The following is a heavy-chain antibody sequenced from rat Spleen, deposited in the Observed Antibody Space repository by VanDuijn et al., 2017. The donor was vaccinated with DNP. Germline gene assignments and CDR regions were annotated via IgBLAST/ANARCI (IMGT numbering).Heavy chain of an antibody. CDR3: ATHDGSYRNAMDA. J-gene: IGHJ4*01. Sequence: EVQLVESGGGLVQPGRSLKLSCAASGFTFSDYNMAWVRQAPKKGLEWVATIIYDGSRTYYRDSVKGRFTISRDNAKSTLYLQMDSLRSEDTATYYCATHDGSYRNAMDAWGQGTSVTVSS. V-gene: IGHV5S10*01. CDR2: IIYDGSRT. D-gene: IGHD1-3*01. CDR1: GFTFSDYN.